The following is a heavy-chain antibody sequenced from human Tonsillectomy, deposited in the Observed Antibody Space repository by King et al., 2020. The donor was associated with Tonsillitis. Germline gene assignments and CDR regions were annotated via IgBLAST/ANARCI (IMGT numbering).Heavy chain of an antibody. CDR1: RYIFNNYY. Sequence: VQLVQSGAEVKKPGASVKVSCKASRYIFNNYYMHWVRQAPGQGLEWMGIINPSDDGTTYAQKFKGRVTMTKDTSTSTVYMELSSLRSEDTAVYYCARAHSSGWYKVYWGQGTLVTVSS. D-gene: IGHD6-19*01. V-gene: IGHV1-46*02. CDR2: INPSDDGT. J-gene: IGHJ4*02. CDR3: ARAHSSGWYKVY.